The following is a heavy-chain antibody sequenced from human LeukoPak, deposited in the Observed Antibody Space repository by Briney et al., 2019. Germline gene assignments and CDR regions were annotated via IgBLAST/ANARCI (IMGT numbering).Heavy chain of an antibody. CDR3: ARAAGRDTTSGLYFGY. J-gene: IGHJ4*02. V-gene: IGHV4-4*07. D-gene: IGHD1-26*01. Sequence: PSETLSLTCTVSGGSISSYYWSWIRQPAGKGMEWLGRIYSSRSIYNPSLKSRVTTSVDTSKNQFSLKLSSVTAAVTASYSCARAAGRDTTSGLYFGYWGQGILVTVSS. CDR2: IYSSRS. CDR1: GGSISSYY.